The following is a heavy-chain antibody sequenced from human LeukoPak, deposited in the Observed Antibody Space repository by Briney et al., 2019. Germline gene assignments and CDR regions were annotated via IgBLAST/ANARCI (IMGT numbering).Heavy chain of an antibody. D-gene: IGHD3-9*01. J-gene: IGHJ4*02. CDR1: GFTFSSYS. V-gene: IGHV3-48*01. CDR2: ISSSSSTI. Sequence: PGGSLRLSCAASGFTFSSYSMNWVRQAPGKGLEWVSYISSSSSTIYYADSVKGRFTISRDNAKNSLCLQMNSLRAEDTAVYYCARDPLQPTYYDILTGYYNAKADPTFDYWGQGTLVTVSS. CDR3: ARDPLQPTYYDILTGYYNAKADPTFDY.